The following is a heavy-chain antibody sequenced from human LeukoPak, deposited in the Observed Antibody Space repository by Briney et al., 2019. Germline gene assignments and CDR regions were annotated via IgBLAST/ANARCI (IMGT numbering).Heavy chain of an antibody. J-gene: IGHJ3*02. V-gene: IGHV1-69*01. CDR1: GGTFSSYA. Sequence: SVKVSCKASGGTFSSYAISWVRQAPGQGLEWMGGIIPIFGTANYAQKFQGRVTITADESTSTAYMELSSLRSEDTAVYYCARSPTNCYDSSGYYPSDAFDIWGQGTMVTVSS. CDR3: ARSPTNCYDSSGYYPSDAFDI. D-gene: IGHD3-22*01. CDR2: IIPIFGTA.